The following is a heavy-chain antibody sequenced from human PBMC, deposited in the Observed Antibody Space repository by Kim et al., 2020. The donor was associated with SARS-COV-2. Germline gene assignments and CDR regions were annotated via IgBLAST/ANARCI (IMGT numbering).Heavy chain of an antibody. V-gene: IGHV3-53*01. CDR1: EFTVSSNF. D-gene: IGHD3-22*01. CDR2: IYSGDSI. Sequence: GGSLRLSCAASEFTVSSNFMSWVRQAPGKGLEWVSVIYSGDSIYYGDFVKGRFTISRDKSKNMVSLQMNSLRGEDTVLYYCAASSGFWAFDIWGQGTKVTVS. CDR3: AASSGFWAFDI. J-gene: IGHJ3*02.